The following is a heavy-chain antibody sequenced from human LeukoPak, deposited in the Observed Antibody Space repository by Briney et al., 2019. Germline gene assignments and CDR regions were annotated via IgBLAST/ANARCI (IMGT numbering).Heavy chain of an antibody. V-gene: IGHV3-30*09. CDR3: ATVTKVDFDY. CDR2: VSVEGTGR. CDR1: GFTFSSYT. Sequence: GGSLRLSYAASGFTFSSYTFYWFRQAPGKGLEWVASVSVEGTGRYFPGSVEGRFAISRDDSKKSVFLQMSNLRPEDTGVYFCATVTKVDFDYWGQGTLVTVSS. D-gene: IGHD4-11*01. J-gene: IGHJ4*02.